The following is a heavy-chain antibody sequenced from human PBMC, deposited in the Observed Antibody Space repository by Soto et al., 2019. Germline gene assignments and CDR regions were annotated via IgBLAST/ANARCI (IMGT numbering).Heavy chain of an antibody. CDR1: GFTFSSYW. D-gene: IGHD1-1*01. Sequence: EVQLVESGGGLVQPGGSLRLSCAASGFTFSSYWMSWVRQAPGQGLEWVANIKQDGSEKYYVDSVKGRFTISRDNAENSLYLQMNSLRDEDTAVFYCARGRTGPGYWGQGTLVTVSS. CDR3: ARGRTGPGY. CDR2: IKQDGSEK. J-gene: IGHJ4*02. V-gene: IGHV3-7*04.